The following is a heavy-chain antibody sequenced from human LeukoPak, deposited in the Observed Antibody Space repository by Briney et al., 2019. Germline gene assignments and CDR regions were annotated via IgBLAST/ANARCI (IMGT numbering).Heavy chain of an antibody. V-gene: IGHV3-15*07. CDR3: TTEEGVGTAVDYFDY. D-gene: IGHD2-15*01. CDR2: IKSRTDGGTT. CDR1: GFTFSKAW. Sequence: PGGSLRLSCAASGFTFSKAWMNWVRQAPGKGLEWVGRIKSRTDGGTTDYAAPVKDRFTISRDDSKNTLYLQMNSLKTEDTAVYYCTTEEGVGTAVDYFDYWGQGTPVTVSS. J-gene: IGHJ4*02.